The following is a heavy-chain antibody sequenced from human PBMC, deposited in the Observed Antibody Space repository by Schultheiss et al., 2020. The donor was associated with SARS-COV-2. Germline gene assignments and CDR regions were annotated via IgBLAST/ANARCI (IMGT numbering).Heavy chain of an antibody. CDR3: ARDRDWYLDL. J-gene: IGHJ2*01. Sequence: GGSLRLSCAASGFTFSSYAMHWVRQAPGKGLEWVAVIWYDGSNKYYADSVKGRFTISRDNAKNTLYLQMDSLRAEDTAVYYCARDRDWYLDLWGRGTLVTVSS. CDR1: GFTFSSYA. CDR2: IWYDGSNK. V-gene: IGHV3-33*08.